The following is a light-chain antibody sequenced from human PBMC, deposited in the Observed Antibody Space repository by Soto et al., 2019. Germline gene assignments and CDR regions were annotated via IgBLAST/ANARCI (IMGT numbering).Light chain of an antibody. Sequence: IVLTQSPGTLSLSPGERATLSCRASQSVSSNYLAWYQQKPGQAPRLLIYGASSRATGIPDRFSGSGSGTDFTLTISRLEPEDFAVYYCQQFGTSPWTFGQGTKVEI. J-gene: IGKJ1*01. CDR2: GAS. CDR1: QSVSSNY. V-gene: IGKV3-20*01. CDR3: QQFGTSPWT.